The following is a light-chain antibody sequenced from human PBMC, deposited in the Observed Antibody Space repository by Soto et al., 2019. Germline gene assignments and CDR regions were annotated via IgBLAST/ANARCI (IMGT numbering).Light chain of an antibody. Sequence: DIQMTQSPSTLSASVGDRVTITCRASQSISSWLACNQQKPGKAPKLLIYDASSLESGVPSRFSGSGSGTVFTRTLIIREPDDFATCYFRQYNNYSFAFGPGTKVDIK. V-gene: IGKV1-5*01. CDR2: DAS. J-gene: IGKJ3*01. CDR1: QSISSW. CDR3: RQYNNYSFA.